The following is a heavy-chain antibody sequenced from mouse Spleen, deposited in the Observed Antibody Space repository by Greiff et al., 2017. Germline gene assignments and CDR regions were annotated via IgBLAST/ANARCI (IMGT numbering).Heavy chain of an antibody. V-gene: IGHV1-15*01. D-gene: IGHD2-10*01. CDR1: GYTFTDYE. CDR3: TRPGWRKSRGPASYGTPCAY. J-gene: IGHJ3*01. CDR2: IDPDTGGT. Sequence: QVQLQQSGAELVRPGASVTLSCKASGYTFTDYEMHWVKQTPVHGLEWIGAIDPDTGGTAYNQTFKGKAILTADKSSSTAYMELRSLTSEASAVFYCTRPGWRKSRGPASYGTPCAYWGQRTLVTGSA.